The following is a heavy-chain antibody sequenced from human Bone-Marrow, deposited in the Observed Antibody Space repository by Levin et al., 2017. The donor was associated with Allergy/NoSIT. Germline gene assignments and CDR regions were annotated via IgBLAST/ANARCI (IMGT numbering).Heavy chain of an antibody. CDR3: ARKGDVHSVDPHDY. J-gene: IGHJ4*02. CDR2: INQDGTEK. CDR1: GFTFSVYW. D-gene: IGHD3-16*01. Sequence: GGSLRLSCSASGFTFSVYWMTWVRQAPGKGLQWVANINQDGTEKYYVDSVKGRFTISRDNAKNSLYLQMNSLRAEDTAVYYCARKGDVHSVDPHDYWGQGTLVTVSS. V-gene: IGHV3-7*01.